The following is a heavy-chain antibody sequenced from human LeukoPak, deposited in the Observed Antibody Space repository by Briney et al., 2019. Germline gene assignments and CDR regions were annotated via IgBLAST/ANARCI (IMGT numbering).Heavy chain of an antibody. CDR3: ARAGAVAGTLGLGYYYYYMDV. J-gene: IGHJ6*03. CDR2: IYTSGST. Sequence: KSSETLSLTCTVSGGSISSGSYYWSWIRQPAGKGLEWIGRIYTSGSTNYNPSLKSRVTISVDTSKNQFSLKLSSVTAADTAVYYCARAGAVAGTLGLGYYYYYMDVWGKGTTVTISS. V-gene: IGHV4-61*02. D-gene: IGHD6-19*01. CDR1: GGSISSGSYY.